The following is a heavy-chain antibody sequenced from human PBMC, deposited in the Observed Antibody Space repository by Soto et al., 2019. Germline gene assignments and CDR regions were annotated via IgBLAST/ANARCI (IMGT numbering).Heavy chain of an antibody. D-gene: IGHD4-17*01. V-gene: IGHV4-59*01. CDR1: GGSMNTYY. J-gene: IGHJ6*02. Sequence: SETLSLTCNVSGGSMNTYYWTWIRKPPGKGLEWIGYVYYTGTTNYKPSLKTRVTISVDTSKNQFSLKLTSVTDEDTAMYYCARGYMTTIPMDVWGRGTLVTVSS. CDR2: VYYTGTT. CDR3: ARGYMTTIPMDV.